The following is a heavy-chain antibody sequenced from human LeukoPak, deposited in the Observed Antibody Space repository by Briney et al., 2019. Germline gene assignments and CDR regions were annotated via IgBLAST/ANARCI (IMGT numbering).Heavy chain of an antibody. J-gene: IGHJ2*01. V-gene: IGHV3-30*03. D-gene: IGHD6-25*01. Sequence: GRSLRLSCAASGFTFSSYGMHWVRQAPGKGLEWVAVISYDGSNKYYADSVKGRFTISRDNSKNTLYLQMNSLRAEDTAVYYCARVPRRIAAGWYFDLWGRGTLVTVSS. CDR1: GFTFSSYG. CDR2: ISYDGSNK. CDR3: ARVPRRIAAGWYFDL.